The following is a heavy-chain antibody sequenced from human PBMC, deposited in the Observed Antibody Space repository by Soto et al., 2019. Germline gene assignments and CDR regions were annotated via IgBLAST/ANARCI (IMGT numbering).Heavy chain of an antibody. Sequence: QVQLQQWGAGLLKPSETLSLTCAVYGGSFSGYYWSWIRQPPGKGLEWIGEINHSGGTNYNPSLKSRVTISVDTSKNQFSLKLSSVAAADTAVYYCARVESGVAGTVWGIGYFQHWGQGTLVTVSS. J-gene: IGHJ1*01. CDR2: INHSGGT. CDR1: GGSFSGYY. D-gene: IGHD6-19*01. V-gene: IGHV4-34*01. CDR3: ARVESGVAGTVWGIGYFQH.